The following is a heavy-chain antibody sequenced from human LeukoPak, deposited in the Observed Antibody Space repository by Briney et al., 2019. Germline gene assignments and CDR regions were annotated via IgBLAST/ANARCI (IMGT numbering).Heavy chain of an antibody. V-gene: IGHV3-21*05. D-gene: IGHD3-10*01. CDR2: ISSSSSYV. CDR1: GFTFSSYS. Sequence: GGSLRLSCAASGFTFSSYSMNWVRQAPGKGLEWVSYISSSSSYVYYADSVKGRFTISRDNAKNSLYLQMNSLRAEDTAVYYCARGPHSYYGSGSYYYWGQGTLVTVSS. J-gene: IGHJ4*02. CDR3: ARGPHSYYGSGSYYY.